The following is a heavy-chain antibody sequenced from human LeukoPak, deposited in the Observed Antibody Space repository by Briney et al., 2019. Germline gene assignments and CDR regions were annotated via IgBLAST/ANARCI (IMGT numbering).Heavy chain of an antibody. Sequence: SGTLSLTCAVSGGSISSSNWWSWVRQPPGKGLEWIGEIYHSGSTNYNPSLESRVTISVDKSKNQSSLKLSSVTAADTAVYYCARSSSGWYMYYFDYWGQGTLVTVSS. CDR2: IYHSGST. J-gene: IGHJ4*02. CDR3: ARSSSGWYMYYFDY. CDR1: GGSISSSNW. V-gene: IGHV4-4*02. D-gene: IGHD6-19*01.